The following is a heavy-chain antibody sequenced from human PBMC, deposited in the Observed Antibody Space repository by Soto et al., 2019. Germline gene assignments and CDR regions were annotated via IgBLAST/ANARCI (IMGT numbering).Heavy chain of an antibody. CDR3: ARDTHTSSWYYFDC. V-gene: IGHV3-23*01. CDR2: ISGGGGGA. Sequence: ESGGGLVQPGGSLTLSCAASGFTFYTYAMSWVRQAPGKGLEWVSGISGGGGGAYYADSVKGRFSISRDNSKNTLYLQMNSLRAEDTAVYYCARDTHTSSWYYFDCWGQGTLVTVSS. CDR1: GFTFYTYA. J-gene: IGHJ4*02. D-gene: IGHD6-13*01.